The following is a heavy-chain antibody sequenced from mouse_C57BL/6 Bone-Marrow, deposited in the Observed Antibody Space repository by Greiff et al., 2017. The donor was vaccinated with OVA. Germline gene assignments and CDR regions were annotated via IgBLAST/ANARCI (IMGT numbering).Heavy chain of an antibody. CDR1: GFSLTSYA. CDR2: IWTGGGT. CDR3: ARTPRYDWDGSSYWYYDV. D-gene: IGHD1-1*01. J-gene: IGHJ1*03. V-gene: IGHV2-9-1*01. Sequence: VKLQESGPGLVAPSQSLSIPCTVSGFSLTSYAISWVRQPPGKGLEWLGVIWTGGGTNYNSALTSRLSISQDNSKSQGCLKRNSLQTEDTASYYCARTPRYDWDGSSYWYYDVWGTGTTVTVSS.